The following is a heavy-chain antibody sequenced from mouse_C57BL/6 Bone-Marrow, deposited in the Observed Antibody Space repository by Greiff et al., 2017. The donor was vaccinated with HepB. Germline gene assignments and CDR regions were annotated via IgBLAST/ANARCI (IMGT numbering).Heavy chain of an antibody. CDR1: GFTFSSYA. J-gene: IGHJ1*03. Sequence: VQLVESGGGLVKPGGSLKLYCAASGFTFSSYAMSWVRQTPEKRLEWVATISDGGSYTYYPDNVKGRFTISRDNAKNNLYLQMSHLKSEDTAMYYCARGGPTIVTTWYFDVWGTGTTVTVSS. D-gene: IGHD2-5*01. CDR2: ISDGGSYT. V-gene: IGHV5-4*01. CDR3: ARGGPTIVTTWYFDV.